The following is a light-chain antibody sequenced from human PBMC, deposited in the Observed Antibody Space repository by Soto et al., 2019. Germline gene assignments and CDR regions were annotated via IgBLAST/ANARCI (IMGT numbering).Light chain of an antibody. CDR2: WAS. CDR3: QQYYGSPLT. CDR1: QSVLYSSNNKNY. J-gene: IGKJ4*01. V-gene: IGKV4-1*01. Sequence: DIVMTQSPDSLAVSLGERATINCKSSQSVLYSSNNKNYLTWYQQKPGQPPKLLIYWASTRESGVPDRFSGSGSGTDFPLPICSLQAEDVAVYYCQQYYGSPLTFGGGTKVEIK.